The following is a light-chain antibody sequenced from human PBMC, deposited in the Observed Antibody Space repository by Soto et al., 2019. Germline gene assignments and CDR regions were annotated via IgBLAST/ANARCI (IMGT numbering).Light chain of an antibody. J-gene: IGLJ3*02. CDR1: SSDIGGYHY. CDR3: SSYASSDTWL. Sequence: QSALTQPASVSGSPGQSITISCTGTSSDIGGYHYVSWYRQYTGKAPELIIYDVTNRPSGVSNRFSGSKSGNTASLTISGLHTEDEADYYCSSYASSDTWLFGGGTKLTVL. V-gene: IGLV2-14*03. CDR2: DVT.